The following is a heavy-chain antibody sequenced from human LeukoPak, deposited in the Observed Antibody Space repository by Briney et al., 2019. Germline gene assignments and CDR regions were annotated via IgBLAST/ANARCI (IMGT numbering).Heavy chain of an antibody. CDR1: GFTFSSYG. Sequence: PGGSLRLSCAASGFTFSSYGMHWVRQAPGKGLEWVAVISYDGSNKYYADSVKGRFAISRGNSKDILYLQMNGLRLEDTAIYYCASLKEWLLLGGFDYWGQGALVTVSS. CDR2: ISYDGSNK. V-gene: IGHV3-30*03. J-gene: IGHJ4*02. CDR3: ASLKEWLLLGGFDY. D-gene: IGHD3-22*01.